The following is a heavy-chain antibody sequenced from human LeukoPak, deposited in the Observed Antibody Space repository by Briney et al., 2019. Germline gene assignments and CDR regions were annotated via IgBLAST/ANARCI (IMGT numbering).Heavy chain of an antibody. CDR2: IIPILGIA. V-gene: IGHV1-69*04. Sequence: ASVKVSCKASGGTFSSYAISWVRQAPGQGLEWMGRIIPILGIANYAQKFQGRVTITADKSTSTAYMELSSLRSEDTAVYYCARDKYCSGGSCYKTHQNWFDPWAREPWSPSPQ. CDR1: GGTFSSYA. CDR3: ARDKYCSGGSCYKTHQNWFDP. D-gene: IGHD2-15*01. J-gene: IGHJ5*02.